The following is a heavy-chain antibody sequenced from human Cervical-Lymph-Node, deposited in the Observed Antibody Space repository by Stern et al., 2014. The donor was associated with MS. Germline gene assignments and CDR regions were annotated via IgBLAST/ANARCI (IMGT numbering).Heavy chain of an antibody. Sequence: VQLLESGGGVVQPGRFLRLSCAASGFSFSRYAMHWVRQAPGKGLEWVALIWYDGSNPYYADSVTGRFTISRDNFKNTLYLQMNSLRAEDTAVYYCASAYSSSHYYFDYWGQGTLVTVSS. CDR3: ASAYSSSHYYFDY. V-gene: IGHV3-33*01. J-gene: IGHJ4*02. CDR2: IWYDGSNP. CDR1: GFSFSRYA. D-gene: IGHD6-13*01.